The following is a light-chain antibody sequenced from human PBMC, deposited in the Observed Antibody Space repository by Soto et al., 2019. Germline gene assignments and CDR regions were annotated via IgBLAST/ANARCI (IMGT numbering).Light chain of an antibody. CDR1: QSVSTNNKNY. Sequence: DIVMTQSPDSLAVSLGVRATINCKSSQSVSTNNKNYLTWYQLKPGQPPRLLIFWASTRESGVPDRFTGSGSGTDFSLTISSLQAEDVAVYYCQQYYSPPVTFGGGTKVEIK. J-gene: IGKJ4*01. CDR3: QQYYSPPVT. CDR2: WAS. V-gene: IGKV4-1*01.